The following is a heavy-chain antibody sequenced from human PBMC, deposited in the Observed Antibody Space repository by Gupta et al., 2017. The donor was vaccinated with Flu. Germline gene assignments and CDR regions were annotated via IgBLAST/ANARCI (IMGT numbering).Heavy chain of an antibody. CDR3: ARGFPFRDSGHRPRVDH. CDR2: SWDDGNIK. V-gene: IGHV3-33*01. J-gene: IGHJ4*02. Sequence: GRHWVRQAQGKGREWGAVSWDDGNIKHYAETGKFRFTISRDHAKNTLELHMNTLRDADEDVYYCARGFPFRDSGHRPRVDHWGQGTVVTVSS. CDR1: G. D-gene: IGHD2-21*02.